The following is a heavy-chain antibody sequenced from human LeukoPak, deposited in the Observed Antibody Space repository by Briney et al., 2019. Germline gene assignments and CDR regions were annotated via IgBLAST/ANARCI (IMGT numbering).Heavy chain of an antibody. CDR3: ARGHSSSPNWFDP. Sequence: GTVRLSCAASGFTFSNYGMSCVRQAPGKGLQWVSGISGSGGERYYTESVKGRFTISRDNSKNTLYLQMNSLRAEDTAVYYCARGHSSSPNWFDPWGQGTLVTVSS. D-gene: IGHD6-13*01. CDR2: ISGSGGER. V-gene: IGHV3-23*01. J-gene: IGHJ5*02. CDR1: GFTFSNYG.